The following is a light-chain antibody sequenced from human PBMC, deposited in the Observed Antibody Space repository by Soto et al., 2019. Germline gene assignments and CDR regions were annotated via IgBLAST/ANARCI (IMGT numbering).Light chain of an antibody. V-gene: IGLV1-44*01. CDR2: SNN. J-gene: IGLJ1*01. CDR1: SSSIGSNA. CDR3: EAWDDSLNAHV. Sequence: QSVLTQPPSASGAPGQWVSISCSGSSSSIGSNAVNWYQQLPGTAPKLLIYSNNQRPSGVPARFSGSKSGTSASLAISGLQSEDEADFYCEAWDDSLNAHVFGTGTKVTVL.